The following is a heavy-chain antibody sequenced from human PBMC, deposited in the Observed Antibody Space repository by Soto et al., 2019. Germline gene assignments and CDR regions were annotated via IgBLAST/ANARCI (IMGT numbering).Heavy chain of an antibody. Sequence: GGSLRLSCAASGFTVSSSYAMSWVRQAPGKGLEWVSAISGSGGSTYYADSVKGRFTISRDNSKNTLYLQMNSLRAEDTAVYYCAKVRRDYSLNWFDPWGQGTLVTVSS. V-gene: IGHV3-23*01. CDR1: GFTVSSSYA. J-gene: IGHJ5*02. D-gene: IGHD4-4*01. CDR3: AKVRRDYSLNWFDP. CDR2: ISGSGGST.